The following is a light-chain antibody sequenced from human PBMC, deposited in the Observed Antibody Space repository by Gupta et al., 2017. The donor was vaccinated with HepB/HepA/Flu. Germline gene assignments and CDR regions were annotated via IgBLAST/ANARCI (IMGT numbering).Light chain of an antibody. J-gene: IGKJ1*01. Sequence: DIVMTQSPDSLAVPLGERATINCKSSQSVLYSSNNKNYLAWYQQKPGQPPKLLIYWASTRKSGVPDRFSGSGSGTDFTLTISSLQAEDVAVYYCQHYYSSPRTFGQGTKVEIK. V-gene: IGKV4-1*01. CDR3: QHYYSSPRT. CDR2: WAS. CDR1: QSVLYSSNNKNY.